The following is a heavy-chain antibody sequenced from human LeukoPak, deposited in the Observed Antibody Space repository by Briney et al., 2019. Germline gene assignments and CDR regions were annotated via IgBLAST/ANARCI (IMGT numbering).Heavy chain of an antibody. V-gene: IGHV4-4*02. Sequence: PSETLSLTCAVSGGSISSSNWWSWVRQPPGKGLEWIGEIYHSGSTNYNPSLKSRVTISVDESKNQFSLKLSSVTAADTAVYYCARGISRGGSSRTFDYWGQGTLVTVSS. J-gene: IGHJ4*02. D-gene: IGHD6-13*01. CDR3: ARGISRGGSSRTFDY. CDR1: GGSISSSNW. CDR2: IYHSGST.